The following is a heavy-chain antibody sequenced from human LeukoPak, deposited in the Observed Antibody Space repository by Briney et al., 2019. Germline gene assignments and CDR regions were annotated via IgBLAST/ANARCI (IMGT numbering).Heavy chain of an antibody. CDR1: VGSISRYY. CDR2: IYYSGST. D-gene: IGHD1-26*01. J-gene: IGHJ4*02. Sequence: PSETLSLTCTVSVGSISRYYWSWIRQPPGRGLEGMGYIYYSGSTNYNPSLKSRVTISVDTSKNQFSLKLGSVTAADTAVYYCAEGGSYGYWGQGTLVTVSS. CDR3: AEGGSYGY. V-gene: IGHV4-59*01.